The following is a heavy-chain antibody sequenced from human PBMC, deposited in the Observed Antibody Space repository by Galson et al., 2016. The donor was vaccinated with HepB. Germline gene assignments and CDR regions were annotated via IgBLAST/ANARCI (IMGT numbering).Heavy chain of an antibody. CDR1: GFSFSSYS. V-gene: IGHV3-21*04. CDR3: ARLFGGYIDH. Sequence: SLRLSCAASGFSFSSYSMNWVRQAPGKGLEWVSSISDTSDYIYHADSLKGRFTISRDNSKKTVYLQMSSLRAEDTAVYYCARLFGGYIDHWGQGTLVTVSS. CDR2: ISDTSDYI. J-gene: IGHJ5*02. D-gene: IGHD5-12*01.